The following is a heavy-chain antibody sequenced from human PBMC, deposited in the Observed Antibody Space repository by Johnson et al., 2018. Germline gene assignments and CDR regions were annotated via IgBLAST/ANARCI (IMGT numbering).Heavy chain of an antibody. J-gene: IGHJ6*03. Sequence: QVQLVQSGGGVVQPGRSLRLSCAASGFTFSSYGMHWVRQAPGKGLEWVAVISYDGSNKYYADSVKGRFTISRHNSKNTLYLQMNSLRAEDTAVYYCARDAMTTVTTIDYMDVWGKGTTVTVSS. CDR2: ISYDGSNK. CDR3: ARDAMTTVTTIDYMDV. D-gene: IGHD4-17*01. CDR1: GFTFSSYG. V-gene: IGHV3-30*03.